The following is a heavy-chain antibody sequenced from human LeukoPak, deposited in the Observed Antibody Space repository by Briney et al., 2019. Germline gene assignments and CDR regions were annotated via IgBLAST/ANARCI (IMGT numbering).Heavy chain of an antibody. CDR3: ATHWGYSSTWQTFDY. V-gene: IGHV3-74*01. Sequence: GGSLRLSCAASGFTFSSYWMHWVRQAPGKGLVWVSRINSDGTGTSYADSVKGRFTISRDNAKNTLYLQMSSLRAEDTAVYYCATHWGYSSTWQTFDYRGQGTLVTVSS. CDR2: INSDGTGT. D-gene: IGHD6-13*01. J-gene: IGHJ4*02. CDR1: GFTFSSYW.